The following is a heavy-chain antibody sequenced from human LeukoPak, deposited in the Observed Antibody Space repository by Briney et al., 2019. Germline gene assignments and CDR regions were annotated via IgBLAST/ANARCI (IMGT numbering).Heavy chain of an antibody. CDR1: AYTFTGYY. V-gene: IGHV1-2*02. J-gene: IGHJ4*02. Sequence: ASVKVSCKASAYTFTGYYMHWVRQAPGQGLEWMGWINPNSGGTNYAQKFQGRVTMTRDTSVSTAYMELSRLRSDDTAVYYCARDYGSGLLWFGESYWGQGTLVTVSS. CDR2: INPNSGGT. CDR3: ARDYGSGLLWFGESY. D-gene: IGHD3-10*01.